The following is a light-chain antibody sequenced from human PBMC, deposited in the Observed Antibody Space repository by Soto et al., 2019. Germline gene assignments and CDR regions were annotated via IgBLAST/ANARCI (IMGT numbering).Light chain of an antibody. J-gene: IGLJ2*01. V-gene: IGLV2-14*01. Sequence: QPASVSGSPGQSITISCTGTSSDVGYYNYVSWYQQHPGKAPNLMIYDVSNRPSGVSNRFSGSKSGNTASLTISGLQAEDEADYYCSSQGTSSTLVFGGGTKLTVL. CDR3: SSQGTSSTLV. CDR2: DVS. CDR1: SSDVGYYNY.